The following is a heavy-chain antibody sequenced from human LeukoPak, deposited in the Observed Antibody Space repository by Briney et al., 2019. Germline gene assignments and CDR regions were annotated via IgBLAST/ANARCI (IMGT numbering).Heavy chain of an antibody. J-gene: IGHJ4*02. V-gene: IGHV1-69*04. CDR1: GGTFSSYA. D-gene: IGHD5-12*01. CDR3: ARGRGYSGYFDY. CDR2: IIPILGIA. Sequence: ASVKVSCKASGGTFSSYAISWVRQAPGQGLEWMGRIIPILGIANYAQKFQGRVTITADKSTSTAYMELSSLRPEDTAVYYCARGRGYSGYFDYWGQGTLVTVSS.